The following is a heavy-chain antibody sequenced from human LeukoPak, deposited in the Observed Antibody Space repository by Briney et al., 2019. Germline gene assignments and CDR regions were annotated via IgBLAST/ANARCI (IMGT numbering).Heavy chain of an antibody. CDR2: ISGSGGRT. V-gene: IGHV3-23*01. J-gene: IGHJ4*02. CDR3: AKDGGGYCSSTTCYTTPDY. CDR1: GFTFDTYA. Sequence: GGSLRLSCAASGFTFDTYAMSWVRQAPGKGLEWVSAISGSGGRTNYADSVKGRFTISRDNSKNTLYLQMNSLGVEDTAVYYCAKDGGGYCSSTTCYTTPDYWGQGTLVTVSS. D-gene: IGHD2-2*02.